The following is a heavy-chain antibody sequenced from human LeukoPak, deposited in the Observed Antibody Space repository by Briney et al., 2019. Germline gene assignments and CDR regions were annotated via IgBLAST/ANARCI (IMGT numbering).Heavy chain of an antibody. Sequence: SETLSLACTVSGGSISSSSYYWGWIRQPPGKGLEWIGSIYYSGSTYYNPSLKSRVTISVDTSKNQFSLKLSSVTAADTAVYYCARHQGDFFDYWGQGTLVTVSS. V-gene: IGHV4-39*01. CDR3: ARHQGDFFDY. J-gene: IGHJ4*02. D-gene: IGHD2-21*01. CDR1: GGSISSSSYY. CDR2: IYYSGST.